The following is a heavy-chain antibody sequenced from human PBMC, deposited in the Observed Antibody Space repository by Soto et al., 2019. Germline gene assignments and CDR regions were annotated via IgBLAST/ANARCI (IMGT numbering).Heavy chain of an antibody. CDR3: ARTYDSNGYANEFDS. CDR2: IYDSGIT. J-gene: IGHJ4*02. D-gene: IGHD3-22*01. Sequence: PSETLSLPCNVSGRSINSYSWSWVRQPPGKGLEWIGYIYDSGITSYNPSLKSRVTMSADTSKNQFSLKLTSVTGADTAVYYCARTYDSNGYANEFDSWGQGILVTVSS. CDR1: GRSINSYS. V-gene: IGHV4-59*01.